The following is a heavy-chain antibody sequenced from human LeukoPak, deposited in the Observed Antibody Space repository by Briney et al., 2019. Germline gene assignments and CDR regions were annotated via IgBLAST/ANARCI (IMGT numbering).Heavy chain of an antibody. CDR2: MNPNSGNT. CDR3: ARGRVPAAMRRGHPSDY. V-gene: IGHV1-8*01. D-gene: IGHD2-2*01. CDR1: GYTFTSYD. Sequence: ASVKVSCKASGYTFTSYDINWVRQATGRGLEWMGWMNPNSGNTGYAQKFQGRVTMTRNTSISTAYMELSSLRSEDTAVYYCARGRVPAAMRRGHPSDYWGQGTLVTVSS. J-gene: IGHJ4*02.